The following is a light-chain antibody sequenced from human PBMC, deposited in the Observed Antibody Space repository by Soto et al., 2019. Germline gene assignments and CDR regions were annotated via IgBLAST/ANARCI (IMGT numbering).Light chain of an antibody. J-gene: IGKJ1*01. CDR3: LLDFRYFWA. CDR1: QAIRTA. CDR2: AAS. V-gene: IGKV1-6*02. Sequence: AIQLTQSPSSLYASVGDSVTITCWASQAIRTALGWYQQKPGKVPKLLIYAASILQSGVPSRLSGSGSGTDLTITISSMQNEDFATYYCLLDFRYFWAFGHGTQVDIK.